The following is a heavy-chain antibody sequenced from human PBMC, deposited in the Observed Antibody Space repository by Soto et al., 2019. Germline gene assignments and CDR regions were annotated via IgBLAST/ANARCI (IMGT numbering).Heavy chain of an antibody. V-gene: IGHV1-3*01. J-gene: IGHJ3*02. CDR3: ARINSGPNRYGAFDM. CDR2: VNGANGVT. CDR1: GYTFNADA. Sequence: QVQLVQSGAEVKPPGASVKVSCRTSGYTFNADALHWVRQAPGQGLEWMGWVNGANGVTKFSQKFQGTVTITRDIFAPTAYMELSCLRSEDTAVYVSARINSGPNRYGAFDMLGQGTTVTVAP. D-gene: IGHD1-26*01.